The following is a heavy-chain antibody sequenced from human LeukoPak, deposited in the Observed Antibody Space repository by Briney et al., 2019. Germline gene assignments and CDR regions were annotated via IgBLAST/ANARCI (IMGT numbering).Heavy chain of an antibody. CDR3: ARRPTILEWFFDS. V-gene: IGHV4-38-2*02. D-gene: IGHD3-3*01. CDR1: AFSISSAYY. Sequence: RASETLSLTCTVSAFSISSAYYWDWIRQPPGKGLEWIGTIYHRGSIYYNPSLKSRITISVDTSKNQFSLKLTSVTAADTAVYYCARRPTILEWFFDSWGQGTLVTVSS. J-gene: IGHJ4*02. CDR2: IYHRGSI.